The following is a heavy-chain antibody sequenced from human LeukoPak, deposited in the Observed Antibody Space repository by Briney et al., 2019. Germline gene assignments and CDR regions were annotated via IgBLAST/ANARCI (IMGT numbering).Heavy chain of an antibody. CDR2: INPNSGGT. V-gene: IGHV1-2*04. CDR1: GYTFTGYY. Sequence: ASVKVSCKASGYTFTGYYMHWVRQAPGQGLEWMGWINPNSGGTNYAQKFQGWVTMTRDTSISTAYMELSRLRSDDTAVYYCARSKDIVVVPAAMDMGNAFDIWGQGTMVTVSS. J-gene: IGHJ3*02. CDR3: ARSKDIVVVPAAMDMGNAFDI. D-gene: IGHD2-2*01.